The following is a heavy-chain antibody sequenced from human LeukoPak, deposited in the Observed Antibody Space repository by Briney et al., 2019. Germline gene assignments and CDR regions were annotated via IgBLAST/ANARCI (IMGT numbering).Heavy chain of an antibody. V-gene: IGHV3-23*01. CDR3: ARIGNASIPFDL. Sequence: PGGSLRLSCAASGFTISSHAMNWVRQAPGKGLEWVSTSGGGGGSTYYADSVKGRFTISRDNSRNTLYLQMNSLRAEDTAIYYCARIGNASIPFDLWGQGTLVTVSS. D-gene: IGHD3-9*01. CDR2: SGGGGGST. J-gene: IGHJ4*02. CDR1: GFTISSHA.